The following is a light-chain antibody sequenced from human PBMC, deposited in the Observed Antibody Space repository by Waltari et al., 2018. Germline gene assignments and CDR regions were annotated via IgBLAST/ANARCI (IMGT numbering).Light chain of an antibody. CDR2: KDY. V-gene: IGLV1-47*01. CDR3: ATWDDSLNGWV. J-gene: IGLJ3*02. Sequence: QSVLTQPPSASGAPGQEARISCSGCSPPITHPVFWYQQFPGTAPKLIVYKDYERPSGVPDRFSASKSGTSASLAISGLRSDDEADYYCATWDDSLNGWVFGGGTKLTVL. CDR1: SPPITHP.